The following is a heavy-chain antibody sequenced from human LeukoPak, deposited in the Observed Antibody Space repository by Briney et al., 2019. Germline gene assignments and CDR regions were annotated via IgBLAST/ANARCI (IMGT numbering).Heavy chain of an antibody. Sequence: SETLSLTCAVYGGPFSGHYWSWIRQPPGKGPEWIGEINHSGNINYNPSLKSRVIISVDTSKNQFSLKLKSLTAADTAVYYCAAQWLTSRVMTAWGQGTLVTVSS. D-gene: IGHD6-19*01. CDR3: AAQWLTSRVMTA. CDR1: GGPFSGHY. J-gene: IGHJ5*02. CDR2: INHSGNI. V-gene: IGHV4-34*01.